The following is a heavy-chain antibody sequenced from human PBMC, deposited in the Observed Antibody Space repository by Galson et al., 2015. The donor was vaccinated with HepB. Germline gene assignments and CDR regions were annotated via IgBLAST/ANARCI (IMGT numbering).Heavy chain of an antibody. CDR2: FDPEDGET. D-gene: IGHD1-26*01. CDR1: GHTLTELS. Sequence: SVKVSCKVSGHTLTELSMHWVRQAPGKGLEWMGGFDPEDGETIYAQKFQGRVTMTEDTSTDTAYMELSSLRSEDTAVYYCATVVGATLHMDVWGKGTTVTVSS. V-gene: IGHV1-24*01. CDR3: ATVVGATLHMDV. J-gene: IGHJ6*03.